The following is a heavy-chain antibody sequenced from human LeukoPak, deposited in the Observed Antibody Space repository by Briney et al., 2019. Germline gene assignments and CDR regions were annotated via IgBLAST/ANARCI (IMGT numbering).Heavy chain of an antibody. D-gene: IGHD5-24*01. CDR1: SGSISSYY. CDR3: ARAGDGYITYYFDY. Sequence: SETLSLTCTVSSGSISSYYWSWIRQPPGKGLEWIGYIYYSGSTNYNPSLKSRVTISVDTSKNQFSLKLSSVTAADTAVYYCARAGDGYITYYFDYWGQGTLVTVSS. V-gene: IGHV4-59*08. CDR2: IYYSGST. J-gene: IGHJ4*02.